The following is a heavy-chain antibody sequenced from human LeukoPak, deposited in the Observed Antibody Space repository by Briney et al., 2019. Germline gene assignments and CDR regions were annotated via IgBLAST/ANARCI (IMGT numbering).Heavy chain of an antibody. D-gene: IGHD2-2*03. CDR2: IRQGGSAK. CDR3: AKDGDSKLHGYYFDY. CDR1: GFIFNDFW. J-gene: IGHJ4*02. Sequence: GGSLRLSCTASGFIFNDFWMSWVRQAPGEGLEWVANIRQGGSAKNYVDSVKGRFTISRDNAKKSLYLLMNSLRAEDTAVYYCAKDGDSKLHGYYFDYWGQGTLVTVSS. V-gene: IGHV3-7*01.